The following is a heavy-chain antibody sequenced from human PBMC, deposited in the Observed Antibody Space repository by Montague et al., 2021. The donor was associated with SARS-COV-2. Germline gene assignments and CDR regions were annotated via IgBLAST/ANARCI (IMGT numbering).Heavy chain of an antibody. CDR3: ARSTVTNSPFGFSNKLRSRYNGMDV. V-gene: IGHV4-34*01. CDR2: INHNGST. Sequence: SETLSLTCAVYGASFSGYYLNWIRQPPGKGLEWIGEINHNGSTNYNPSLKSRVTIAVDTSKNQVSLKLTSVTAADTAVFYCARSTVTNSPFGFSNKLRSRYNGMDVWGQGTTVTVSS. D-gene: IGHD4-17*01. CDR1: GASFSGYY. J-gene: IGHJ6*02.